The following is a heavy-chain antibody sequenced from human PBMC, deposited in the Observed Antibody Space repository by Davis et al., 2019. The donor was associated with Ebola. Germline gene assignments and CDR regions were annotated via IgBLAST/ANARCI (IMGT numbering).Heavy chain of an antibody. V-gene: IGHV3-11*04. Sequence: GGSLRLSCPASRFTFSDYYMSWIRQAPGKGLEWVSYISNSVRTLYYAGSVKGRFTISRDNGKNSMYLQMNSLRAEDTAVYYCARGLEHHYDILTGYNPDYWGQGTLVTVSS. D-gene: IGHD3-9*01. CDR1: RFTFSDYY. CDR2: ISNSVRTL. J-gene: IGHJ4*02. CDR3: ARGLEHHYDILTGYNPDY.